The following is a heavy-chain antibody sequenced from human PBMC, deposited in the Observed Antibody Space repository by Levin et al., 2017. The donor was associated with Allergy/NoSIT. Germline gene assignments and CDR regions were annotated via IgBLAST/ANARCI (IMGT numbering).Heavy chain of an antibody. CDR2: IERDGSET. V-gene: IGHV3-7*01. CDR1: GFTFTTFW. J-gene: IGHJ6*02. D-gene: IGHD3-16*02. Sequence: GGSLRLSFAASGFTFTTFWMTWARQAPGKGLEWVANIERDGSETHYVDSVKGRFTISRDNAKNSVYLQMNSLRVDDTAVYYCAREEGWGYHYGMDVWGQGTTVTVSS. CDR3: AREEGWGYHYGMDV.